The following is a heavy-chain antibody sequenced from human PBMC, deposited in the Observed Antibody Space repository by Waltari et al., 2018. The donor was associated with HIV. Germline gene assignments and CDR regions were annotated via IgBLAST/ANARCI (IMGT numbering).Heavy chain of an antibody. CDR1: GFNFRNYD. D-gene: IGHD6-6*01. Sequence: EVQLVESGGGLVQPGGSLSLSCSASGFNFRNYDMNWVSQAPGKGLEWLSYISRGSAAIYQADSVNGRVTISRDNAKNSLYLQMDSLRGEDTAVYYCARDSNTTARRSGMDLWGQGTTVTVSS. J-gene: IGHJ6*02. CDR2: ISRGSAAI. V-gene: IGHV3-48*03. CDR3: ARDSNTTARRSGMDL.